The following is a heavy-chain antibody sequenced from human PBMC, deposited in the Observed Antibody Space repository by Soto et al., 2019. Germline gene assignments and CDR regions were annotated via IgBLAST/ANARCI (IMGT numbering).Heavy chain of an antibody. CDR1: GFTFDDYG. Sequence: GGSLRLSCASSGFTFDDYGMSWVRQAPGKGLKWVSGINWNGGSTGYADSVKGRFTISRDNAKNSLYLQMNSLRAEDTALYYCARALTTVTTYYYYYYGMDVWGQGTTVTVSS. V-gene: IGHV3-20*04. J-gene: IGHJ6*02. D-gene: IGHD4-17*01. CDR3: ARALTTVTTYYYYYYGMDV. CDR2: INWNGGST.